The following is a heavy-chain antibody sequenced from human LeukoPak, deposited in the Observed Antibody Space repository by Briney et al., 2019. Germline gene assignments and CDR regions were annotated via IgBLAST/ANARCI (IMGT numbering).Heavy chain of an antibody. V-gene: IGHV3-7*01. D-gene: IGHD2-2*01. CDR3: ATRYCSIAACRASSYKCMDD. CDR1: GFTFSSYS. J-gene: IGHJ6*04. Sequence: TGGSLRLSCAASGFTFSSYSMNWVRQAPGKGLEWVANINEDGGGRYYVDSVKGRFTISRDNAKNSVHLQMNSLRAEDTAVYYCATRYCSIAACRASSYKCMDDWGKGTTVTVSS. CDR2: INEDGGGR.